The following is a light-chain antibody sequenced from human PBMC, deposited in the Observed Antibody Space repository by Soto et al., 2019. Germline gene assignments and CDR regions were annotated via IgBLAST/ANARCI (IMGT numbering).Light chain of an antibody. CDR1: TSNIGSNT. J-gene: IGLJ2*01. CDR3: VPRDDSLNAPV. V-gene: IGLV1-44*01. Sequence: QSVLNQPPSASGTPGQRVIISCSGSTSNIGSNTVNLYQQLPGRAPRLLMFSNDQRLSGVPDRFSGSKSGTSASLAISGLQSEAEADYYCVPRDDSLNAPVFGGGTKLTVL. CDR2: SND.